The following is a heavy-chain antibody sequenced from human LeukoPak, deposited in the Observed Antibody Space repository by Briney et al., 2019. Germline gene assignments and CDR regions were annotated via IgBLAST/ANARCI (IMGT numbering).Heavy chain of an antibody. V-gene: IGHV4-61*01. Sequence: SETLSLTCTVSGASVSSGSYYWSWIRQPPGRGLEWIGYIYYSGSTNYIPSLKSRVTISTDTSKNQFSLKLSSVTAADTAMYYCARYCSSTTCSDNAFDFWGQGTMVTVSS. D-gene: IGHD2-2*01. CDR3: ARYCSSTTCSDNAFDF. CDR2: IYYSGST. CDR1: GASVSSGSYY. J-gene: IGHJ3*01.